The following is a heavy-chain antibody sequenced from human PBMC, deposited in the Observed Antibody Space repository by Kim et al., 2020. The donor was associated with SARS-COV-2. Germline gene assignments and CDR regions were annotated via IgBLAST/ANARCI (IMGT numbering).Heavy chain of an antibody. CDR1: GGSISSSSYY. CDR2: VSYSGST. J-gene: IGHJ5*02. CDR3: ARQERQWLGLEPNWFDP. V-gene: IGHV4-39*01. D-gene: IGHD6-19*01. Sequence: SETLSLTCTVSGGSISSSSYYWGWIRQHPGKGLEYIGSVSYSGSTYYNPSLKSRVTISVDTSKNQFSLKLSSVTAADTAVYYCARQERQWLGLEPNWFDPWGQGTLVSVSS.